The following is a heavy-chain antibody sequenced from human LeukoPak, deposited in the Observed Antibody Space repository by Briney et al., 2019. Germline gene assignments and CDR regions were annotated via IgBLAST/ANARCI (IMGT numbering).Heavy chain of an antibody. CDR1: GYSISSGYY. J-gene: IGHJ3*02. Sequence: WETLSLTCAVSGYSISSGYYWGWIRQPPGKGLEWIGSIYHSGSTYYNPSLKSRVTISVDTSKNQFSLKLSSVTAADTAVYYCARQAAYDAFDIWGQGTMVTVSS. D-gene: IGHD2-15*01. CDR2: IYHSGST. CDR3: ARQAAYDAFDI. V-gene: IGHV4-38-2*01.